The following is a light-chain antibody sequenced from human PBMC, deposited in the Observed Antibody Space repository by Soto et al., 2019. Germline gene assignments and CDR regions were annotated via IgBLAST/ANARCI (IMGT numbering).Light chain of an antibody. CDR3: QQLNSYTPT. CDR2: AAS. J-gene: IGKJ4*01. Sequence: SCLSAYVNYPFSSSCRASQGISSYLAWYQQKPGKAPKLLIYAASTLQSGVPSRFSGSGSGTEFTLTISSLQPQDFVPYYCQQLNSYTPTLGGGTKVDI. V-gene: IGKV1-9*01. CDR1: QGISSY.